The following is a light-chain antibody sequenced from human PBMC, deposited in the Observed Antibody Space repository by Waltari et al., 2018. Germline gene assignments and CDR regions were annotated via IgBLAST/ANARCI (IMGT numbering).Light chain of an antibody. V-gene: IGKV3-20*01. J-gene: IGKJ4*01. CDR3: HQFGSFPLT. Sequence: DIVLTQSPGTLSLSSGERATLSCLASQTVGTSYLAWYQQRPGQAPRLLIYGTSKRAAGIPDRFSGSGSGTDFTLIINSLESEDSAVYFCHQFGSFPLTFGGGTRLQIK. CDR1: QTVGTSY. CDR2: GTS.